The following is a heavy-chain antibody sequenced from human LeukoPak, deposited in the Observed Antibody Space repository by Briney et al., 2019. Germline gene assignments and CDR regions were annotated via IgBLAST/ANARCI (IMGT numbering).Heavy chain of an antibody. J-gene: IGHJ6*02. CDR2: IIPILGIA. CDR3: ARDRSAVTTDGDYYYYGMDV. Sequence: GASVKVSCKASGYTFTGYYMHWVRQAPGQGLEWMGRIIPILGIANYAQKFQGRVTITADKSTSTAYMELSSLRSEDTAVYYCARDRSAVTTDGDYYYYGMDVWGQGTTVTVSS. D-gene: IGHD4-17*01. V-gene: IGHV1-69*04. CDR1: GYTFTGYY.